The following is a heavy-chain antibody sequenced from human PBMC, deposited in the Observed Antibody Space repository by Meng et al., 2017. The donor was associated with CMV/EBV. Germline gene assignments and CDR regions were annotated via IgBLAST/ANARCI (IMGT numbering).Heavy chain of an antibody. D-gene: IGHD6-19*01. V-gene: IGHV4-39*07. CDR2: IYYSGST. J-gene: IGHJ4*02. CDR3: ARDSAVAGVVDY. CDR1: GGSISSSSYY. Sequence: QLEESGPGLVSPSETLALTCTVSGGSISSSSYYWGWIRQPPGKGLEWIGSIYYSGSTYYNPSLKSRVTISVDTSKNQFSLKLSSVTAADTAVYYCARDSAVAGVVDYWGQGTLVTVSS.